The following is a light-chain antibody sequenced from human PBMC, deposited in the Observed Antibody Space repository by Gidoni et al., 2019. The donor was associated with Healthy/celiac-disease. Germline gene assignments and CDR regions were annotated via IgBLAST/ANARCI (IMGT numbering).Light chain of an antibody. CDR1: QSISSY. CDR3: QHSYSTPFT. J-gene: IGKJ4*01. CDR2: AAS. V-gene: IGKV1-39*01. Sequence: DIQMTQSPSSLSASVGDRVTITCRASQSISSYLNWYQQKPGKAPKLLIYAASSLQSGVPSRFSGSGSGTDFTLTISSLQPEDFATYYCQHSYSTPFTFGGXTKVEIK.